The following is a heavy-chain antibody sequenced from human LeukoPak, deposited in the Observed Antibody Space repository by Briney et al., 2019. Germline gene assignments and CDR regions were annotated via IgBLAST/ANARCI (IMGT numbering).Heavy chain of an antibody. D-gene: IGHD4-17*01. V-gene: IGHV4-30-2*05. CDR3: ARLVPDDYGDPDAFGI. CDR2: IYHSGST. Sequence: SETLSLTCTVSGGSISSGGYYWSWIRQPPGKGLEWIGYIYHSGSTYYNPSLKSRVTISVDTSKNQFSLKLSSVTAADTAVYYCARLVPDDYGDPDAFGIWGQGTMVTVSS. J-gene: IGHJ3*02. CDR1: GGSISSGGYY.